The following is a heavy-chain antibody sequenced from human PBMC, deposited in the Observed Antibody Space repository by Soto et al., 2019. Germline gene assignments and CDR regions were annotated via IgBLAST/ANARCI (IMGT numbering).Heavy chain of an antibody. CDR1: GFSLSSTRVA. D-gene: IGHD6-19*01. V-gene: IGHV2-5*02. CDR3: AHSVVAGLGYYFDY. CDR2: IYWDDDK. J-gene: IGHJ4*02. Sequence: QITLKESGPTLVKPTQTLTLTCTFSGFSLSSTRVAVGWIRQPPGKALEWLVLIYWDDDKRYSPFLKSRLTITKDTSKNQMVLTMTNMDPVDTATYYCAHSVVAGLGYYFDYWGQGTLVTVSS.